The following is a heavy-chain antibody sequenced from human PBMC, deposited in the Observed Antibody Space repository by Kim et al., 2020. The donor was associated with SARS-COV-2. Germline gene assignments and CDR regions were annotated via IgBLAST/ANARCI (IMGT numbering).Heavy chain of an antibody. V-gene: IGHV4-39*01. D-gene: IGHD6-19*01. Sequence: SETLSLTCTVSGGSISSSSYYWGWIRQPPGKGLEWIGSIYYSGSTYYNPSLKSRVTISVDTSKNQFSLKLSSVTAADTAVYYCARQIQWLVLFSGFDIWGQGTMVTVSS. CDR1: GGSISSSSYY. CDR3: ARQIQWLVLFSGFDI. CDR2: IYYSGST. J-gene: IGHJ3*02.